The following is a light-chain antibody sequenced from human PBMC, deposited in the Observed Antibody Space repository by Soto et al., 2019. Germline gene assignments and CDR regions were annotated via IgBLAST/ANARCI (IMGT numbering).Light chain of an antibody. Sequence: DIQMTQSPSSRSASVGDRVTITCRASQSIYSSLNWYHQKPGKAPKLLIYAASNLQSGVPSRFSGSGSGTDFTLSISSLQPEDFATYYCQQRYSAPYTFGQGTKLEI. J-gene: IGKJ2*01. CDR3: QQRYSAPYT. V-gene: IGKV1-39*01. CDR2: AAS. CDR1: QSIYSS.